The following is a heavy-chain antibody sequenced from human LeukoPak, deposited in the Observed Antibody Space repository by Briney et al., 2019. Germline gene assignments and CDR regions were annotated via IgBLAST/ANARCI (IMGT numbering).Heavy chain of an antibody. CDR1: GGTFSSYG. D-gene: IGHD3-10*01. J-gene: IGHJ4*02. V-gene: IGHV1-69*01. Sequence: GSSVKVSCKASGGTFSSYGISWVRQAPGQGLEWMGGIIPIFGTANYAQKFQGRVTTTADESTSTAYMELSSLRSEETAVYYCARTIDYYGSGSYYKLGYWGQGTLVTVSS. CDR2: IIPIFGTA. CDR3: ARTIDYYGSGSYYKLGY.